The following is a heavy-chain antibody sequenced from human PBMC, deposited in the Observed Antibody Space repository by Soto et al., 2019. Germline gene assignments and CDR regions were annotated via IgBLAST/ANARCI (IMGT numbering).Heavy chain of an antibody. CDR1: GYSFTSYY. Sequence: ASVKVSCKASGYSFTSYYLYWVRQAPGQGLEWMGKINPRGGSTTYAQKFQGRVTMTRDTSTSTVYMELSSLRFEDTAVYYCARRGDYDSSGFYWGYWGQGTQVTVSS. CDR3: ARRGDYDSSGFYWGY. J-gene: IGHJ4*02. D-gene: IGHD3-22*01. CDR2: INPRGGST. V-gene: IGHV1-46*01.